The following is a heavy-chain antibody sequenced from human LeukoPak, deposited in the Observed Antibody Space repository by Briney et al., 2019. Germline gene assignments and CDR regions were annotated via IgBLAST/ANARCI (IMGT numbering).Heavy chain of an antibody. J-gene: IGHJ3*02. D-gene: IGHD5-12*01. CDR1: GGSISSYY. V-gene: IGHV4-59*01. CDR2: IYYSGST. Sequence: SETLSLTCTVSGGSISSYYWSWIRQPPGKGLEWIGYIYYSGSTNYNPSLRSRVTMSVDTSKNQFSLRLSSVTAADTAVYYCVRDMDDYDYAFDIWGQGTMVTVSS. CDR3: VRDMDDYDYAFDI.